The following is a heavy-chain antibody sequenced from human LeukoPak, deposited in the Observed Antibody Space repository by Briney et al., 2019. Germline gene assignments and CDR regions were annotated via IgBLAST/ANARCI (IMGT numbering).Heavy chain of an antibody. D-gene: IGHD6-19*01. CDR3: ATPAVAGTSFFDY. Sequence: ASVKVSCXASGYTFTSYYMHWVRQAPGQGLEWMGIINPSGGSTSYAQKFQGRVTMTRDTSTSTVYMELSSLRSEDTAVYYCATPAVAGTSFFDYWGQGTLVTVSS. V-gene: IGHV1-46*03. J-gene: IGHJ4*02. CDR1: GYTFTSYY. CDR2: INPSGGST.